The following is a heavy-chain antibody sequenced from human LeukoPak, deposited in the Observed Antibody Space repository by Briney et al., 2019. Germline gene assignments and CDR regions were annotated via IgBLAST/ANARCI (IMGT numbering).Heavy chain of an antibody. D-gene: IGHD3-22*01. CDR3: ARDMGDAGRYYDSSPLDY. Sequence: GGSLRLSCAASGFTFSSYGMHWVRQAPGKGLEWVAVIWYDGSNKYYADSVKGRFTISRDNSKNTLYLQMNSLRAEDTAVYYCARDMGDAGRYYDSSPLDYWGQGTLVTVSS. J-gene: IGHJ4*02. CDR1: GFTFSSYG. CDR2: IWYDGSNK. V-gene: IGHV3-33*01.